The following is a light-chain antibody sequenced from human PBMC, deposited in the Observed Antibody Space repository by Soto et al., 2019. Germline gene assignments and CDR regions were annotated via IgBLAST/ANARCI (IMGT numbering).Light chain of an antibody. CDR1: SSDVGGYNY. Sequence: QSVLTQPASVSGSLGQSITISGTGTSSDVGGYNYVSWYQQHPGKAPKLMIYEVSNRPSGVSNRFSGSKSGNTASLTISGLQAEDEADYYCSSYTSSSTLYYVFGTGTKVTVL. J-gene: IGLJ1*01. CDR3: SSYTSSSTLYYV. CDR2: EVS. V-gene: IGLV2-14*01.